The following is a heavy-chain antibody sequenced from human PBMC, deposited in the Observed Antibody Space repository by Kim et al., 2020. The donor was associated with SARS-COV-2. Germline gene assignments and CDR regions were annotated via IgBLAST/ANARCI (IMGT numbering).Heavy chain of an antibody. V-gene: IGHV3-7*01. CDR3: ARGGVSGGRFGF. J-gene: IGHJ4*02. D-gene: IGHD2-15*01. Sequence: GGSLRLSCTGSGFTFSDFWMSWVRQAPGKGLEWVATIKQDGSDKYYVDSVKGRFTISRDNAKNSMYLQINSLRGEDTAVYYCARGGVSGGRFGFRGQGILVTVSS. CDR2: IKQDGSDK. CDR1: GFTFSDFW.